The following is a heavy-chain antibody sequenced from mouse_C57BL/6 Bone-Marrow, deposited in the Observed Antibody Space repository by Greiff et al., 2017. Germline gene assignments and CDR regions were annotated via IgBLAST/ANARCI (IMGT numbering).Heavy chain of an antibody. CDR1: GYSFTSYY. Sequence: VQLQQSGPELVKPGASVKISCKASGYSFTSYYIHWVKQRPGQGLAWIGWIYPGSGNTKYNEKFKGKATLTADTSSSTAYMQLSRLTSEDSAVYYCAKGPQAWFTYWGQGTLVTVSA. CDR2: IYPGSGNT. V-gene: IGHV1-66*01. D-gene: IGHD3-3*01. J-gene: IGHJ3*01. CDR3: AKGPQAWFTY.